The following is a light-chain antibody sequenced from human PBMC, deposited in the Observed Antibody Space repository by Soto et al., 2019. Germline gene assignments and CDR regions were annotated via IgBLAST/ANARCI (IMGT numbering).Light chain of an antibody. V-gene: IGKV3-15*01. Sequence: EIVMTQSPATLSVSPGERATLSCRASQSISSELAWYQQKPGQPPRLLIYGASTRATGVPARFTGSGSGSDFTLTISWLQSEDFAVYYCQQGHNRPLTFGQGTRLEI. CDR2: GAS. CDR1: QSISSE. J-gene: IGKJ2*01. CDR3: QQGHNRPLT.